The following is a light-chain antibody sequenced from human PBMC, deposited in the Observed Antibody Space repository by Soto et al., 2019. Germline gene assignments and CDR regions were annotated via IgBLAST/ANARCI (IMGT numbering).Light chain of an antibody. Sequence: NQMTQSPSSVSASVGDRVTINCLASQRVGSWLAWYQQKPGKAPKLLIYKASSLESGVPSRFSGSGSGTEFTLTISSLQPDDFATYYCQHYNSYSESFGQGTMVDNK. CDR2: KAS. J-gene: IGKJ1*01. CDR3: QHYNSYSES. CDR1: QRVGSW. V-gene: IGKV1-5*03.